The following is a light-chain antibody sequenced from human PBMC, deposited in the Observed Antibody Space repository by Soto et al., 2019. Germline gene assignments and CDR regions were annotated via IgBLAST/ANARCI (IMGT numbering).Light chain of an antibody. CDR1: SSDVGGYHY. J-gene: IGLJ2*01. Sequence: QSALTQPPSASGSPGQSVTISCTGTSSDVGGYHYVSWYQQHPGKAPKLMIHEVTKRPSGVPDRFSGSKSGNTASLTVSGLQGEDEADYYCSSYAGSNNLVFGRGTQLTVL. CDR3: SSYAGSNNLV. V-gene: IGLV2-8*01. CDR2: EVT.